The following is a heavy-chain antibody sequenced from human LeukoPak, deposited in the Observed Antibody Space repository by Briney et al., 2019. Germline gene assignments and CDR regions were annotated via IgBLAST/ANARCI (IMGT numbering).Heavy chain of an antibody. D-gene: IGHD3-10*01. V-gene: IGHV4-39*01. Sequence: PSETLPLTCTVSGDSISSSIYYWGWIRQPPGKGLEWIGCIYYNGYTYYTSSLKSRVTIFVDTSKNQFSLKLISVTAADTAVYYCARQGGDTMVRGVVRDWFDPWGQGTLVTVSS. J-gene: IGHJ5*02. CDR1: GDSISSSIYY. CDR2: IYYNGYT. CDR3: ARQGGDTMVRGVVRDWFDP.